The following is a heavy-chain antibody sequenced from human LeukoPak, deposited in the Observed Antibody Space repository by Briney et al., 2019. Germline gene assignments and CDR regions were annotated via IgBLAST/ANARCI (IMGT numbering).Heavy chain of an antibody. Sequence: GGSLRLSCAASGFXFSSYGISWVRQAPGKGLEWVSTNSGSGGSTYYADSVKGRFTISRDNSKNTLFLQMHSLRAEDTAVYYCAALPTGYQNFDYWGQGTLVTVSS. J-gene: IGHJ4*02. CDR1: GFXFSSYG. CDR2: NSGSGGST. D-gene: IGHD3-9*01. V-gene: IGHV3-23*01. CDR3: AALPTGYQNFDY.